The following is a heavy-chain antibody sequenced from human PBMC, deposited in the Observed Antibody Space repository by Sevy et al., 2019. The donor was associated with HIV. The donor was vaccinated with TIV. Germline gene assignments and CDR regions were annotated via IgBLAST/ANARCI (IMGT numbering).Heavy chain of an antibody. D-gene: IGHD6-19*01. CDR1: GGTFSSYA. V-gene: IGHV1-69*13. Sequence: ASVKVSCKASGGTFSSYAISWVRQAPGQGLEWMGGIIPIFGTANYAQKVQGRVTITAVESTSTAYMELSSLGSEDTAEYYCARARSSGWYSYWGQGTLVTVSS. CDR2: IIPIFGTA. J-gene: IGHJ4*02. CDR3: ARARSSGWYSY.